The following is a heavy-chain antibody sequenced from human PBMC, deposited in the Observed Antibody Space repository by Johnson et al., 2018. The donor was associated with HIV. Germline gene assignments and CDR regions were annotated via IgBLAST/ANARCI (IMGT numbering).Heavy chain of an antibody. D-gene: IGHD3-10*01. CDR1: GFIFSNAW. J-gene: IGHJ3*02. CDR2: IKQDGSEK. V-gene: IGHV3-7*01. Sequence: VQLVESGGGVVKPGGSLRLSCAASGFIFSNAWMSWVRQAPGKGLEWVANIKQDGSEKYYVDSVKGRFTISRDNAKKSLYLQMNSLRDEDTAVYYCARANYYDNWGQGTMVSVSS. CDR3: ARANYYDN.